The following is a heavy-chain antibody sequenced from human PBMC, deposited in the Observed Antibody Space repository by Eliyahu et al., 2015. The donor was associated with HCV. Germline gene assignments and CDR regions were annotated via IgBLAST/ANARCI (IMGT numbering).Heavy chain of an antibody. CDR3: AREPIPTLGYCSSTSCQASTKKYYYYGMDV. J-gene: IGHJ6*02. Sequence: EVQLVESGGGLVQPGGSLRLSCAASGFTFSSYSMNWVRQAPGKGLEWVSYISSSSSTIYYADSVKGRFTISRDNAKNSLYLQMNSLRDEDTAVYYCAREPIPTLGYCSSTSCQASTKKYYYYGMDVWGQGTTVTVSS. CDR1: GFTFSSYS. CDR2: ISSSSSTI. D-gene: IGHD2-2*01. V-gene: IGHV3-48*02.